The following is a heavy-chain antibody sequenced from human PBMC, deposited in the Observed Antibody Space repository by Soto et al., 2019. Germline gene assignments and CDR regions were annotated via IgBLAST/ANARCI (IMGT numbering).Heavy chain of an antibody. V-gene: IGHV5-51*01. CDR3: ARPREAGKYYYGVDV. J-gene: IGHJ6*02. CDR2: IYPGDSDT. Sequence: GESLKISCKVSGYRFSSDLSGWVRQMPGKGLEWVGIIYPGDSDTGYSPSLQGQVTISADKSISTAYLQWSSLKASDTAMYYCARPREAGKYYYGVDVWGQGTTVTVSS. CDR1: GYRFSSDL. D-gene: IGHD6-19*01.